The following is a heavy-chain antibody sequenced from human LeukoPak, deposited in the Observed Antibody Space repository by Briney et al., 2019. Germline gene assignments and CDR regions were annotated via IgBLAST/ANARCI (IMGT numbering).Heavy chain of an antibody. CDR1: GFTFSSYA. CDR2: ISGSGGST. Sequence: GGSLRLSCAASGFTFSSYAMSWVRQAPGKGLEWVSAISGSGGSTYYADSVKGRFTISRDNSKNALYLQMNSLRAEDTAVYYCAKVPYGDYVNDYWGQGTLVTVSS. V-gene: IGHV3-23*01. J-gene: IGHJ4*02. CDR3: AKVPYGDYVNDY. D-gene: IGHD4-17*01.